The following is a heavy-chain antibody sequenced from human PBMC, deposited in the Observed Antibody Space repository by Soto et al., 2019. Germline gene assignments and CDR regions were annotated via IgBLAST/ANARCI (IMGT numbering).Heavy chain of an antibody. CDR3: AREETAWPLAYGLDV. CDR1: GFTFSTYS. J-gene: IGHJ6*02. Sequence: VGSLRLSCIASGFTFSTYSMHWVRQAPGKGLEWVSSIGRRSDIYYADSVKGRFTVSRDNAKNSVSLQMNSLRDEDTAVYYCAREETAWPLAYGLDVWGQGTTVTVSS. CDR2: IGRRSDI. D-gene: IGHD2-21*02. V-gene: IGHV3-21*01.